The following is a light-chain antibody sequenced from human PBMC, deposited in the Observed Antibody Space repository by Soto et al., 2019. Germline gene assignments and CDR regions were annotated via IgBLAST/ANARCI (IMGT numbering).Light chain of an antibody. CDR3: SSYTSSSTRV. CDR1: SSDVGAYNF. J-gene: IGLJ1*01. V-gene: IGLV2-14*01. Sequence: QSVLTQPASVSGSPGQSISISCTGTSSDVGAYNFVSWYQQHPGKAPKLMIYEVSNRPSGVSNRFSGSKSGNTASLTISGRQAEDEADYYCSSYTSSSTRVFGAGTKLTVL. CDR2: EVS.